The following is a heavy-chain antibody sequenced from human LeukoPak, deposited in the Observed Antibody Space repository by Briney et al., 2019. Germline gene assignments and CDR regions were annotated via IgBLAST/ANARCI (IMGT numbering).Heavy chain of an antibody. D-gene: IGHD2-2*01. V-gene: IGHV1-18*01. Sequence: ASVKVSCKTSGYTFSNFGISWVRQAPGQGLEWMGWISGNNDNPNYGQKFQGRFTVTTDSSTSTAYMELRNLRSDDTAVYYCARDGTSTDDYWGQGTLVTVSS. J-gene: IGHJ4*01. CDR2: ISGNNDNP. CDR3: ARDGTSTDDY. CDR1: GYTFSNFG.